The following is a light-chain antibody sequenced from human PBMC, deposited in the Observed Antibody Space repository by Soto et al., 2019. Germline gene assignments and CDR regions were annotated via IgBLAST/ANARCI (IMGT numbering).Light chain of an antibody. CDR3: QQYGSSLTWT. Sequence: EIVLTHSHGTLSFSAGGRASHXWQALQSVSSSYLAWYQQKPGQAPRLLIYGASSRATGIPDRFSGSGSGTDFTLTISRLEPEDFAVYYCQQYGSSLTWTFGQGTKVDNK. V-gene: IGKV3-20*01. J-gene: IGKJ1*01. CDR1: QSVSSSY. CDR2: GAS.